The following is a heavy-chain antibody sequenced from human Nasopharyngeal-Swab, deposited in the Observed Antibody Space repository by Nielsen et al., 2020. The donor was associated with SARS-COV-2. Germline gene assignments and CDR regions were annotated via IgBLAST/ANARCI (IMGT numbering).Heavy chain of an antibody. CDR3: TRGYDTFDY. CDR2: IRSKAYGGTT. J-gene: IGHJ4*02. CDR1: GFTFGDYA. D-gene: IGHD3-22*01. Sequence: GESLKISCTASGFTFGDYAMSWVRQAPGKGLEWVGFIRSKAYGGTTEYAASVKGRFTISRDDSKSIAYLKMNSLKTEDTAVYYCTRGYDTFDYWGQGTLVTVSS. V-gene: IGHV3-49*04.